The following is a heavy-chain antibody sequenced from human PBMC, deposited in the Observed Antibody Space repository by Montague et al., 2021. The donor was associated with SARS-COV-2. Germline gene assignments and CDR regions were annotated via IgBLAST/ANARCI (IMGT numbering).Heavy chain of an antibody. D-gene: IGHD3-10*01. CDR1: GTSFSGYY. CDR2: INHGGST. J-gene: IGHJ6*03. V-gene: IGHV4-34*01. CDR3: ARLRDGVVPSPILGVGPYYSYYYMHV. Sequence: SETLSLTCAVHGTSFSGYYWNWIRQPPGKGLEWIGEINHGGSTKYSPSLKTRLTISADTSKNQFSLKLTSVAAADTAVYYCARLRDGVVPSPILGVGPYYSYYYMHVWGRGTTVTVA.